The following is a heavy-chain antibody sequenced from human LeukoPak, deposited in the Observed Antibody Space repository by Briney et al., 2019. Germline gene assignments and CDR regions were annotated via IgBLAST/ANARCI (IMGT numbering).Heavy chain of an antibody. J-gene: IGHJ4*02. CDR2: ISSSSSTI. Sequence: GGSLRLSCAASGFTFSSYSMNWVRQAPGKGLEWVSYISSSSSTIYYADSVKGRFTISRDNAKNSLYLQMNSLRDEDTAVYYCARGPDSYDFWSGYYFTFWGQGTLVTVSS. CDR1: GFTFSSYS. V-gene: IGHV3-48*02. D-gene: IGHD3-3*01. CDR3: ARGPDSYDFWSGYYFTF.